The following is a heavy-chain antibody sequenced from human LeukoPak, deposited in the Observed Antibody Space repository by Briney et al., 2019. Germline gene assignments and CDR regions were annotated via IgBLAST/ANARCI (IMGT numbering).Heavy chain of an antibody. CDR3: ARLKSNYYDSSGYYDY. V-gene: IGHV1-18*01. D-gene: IGHD3-22*01. J-gene: IGHJ4*02. CDR2: ISAYNGNT. Sequence: ASVKVSCKASGSTFTTYGISWVRQAPGQGLEWMGWISAYNGNTNYAQKLQGRVTMATETSTSTAYMQLRSLRSDDTAVYYCARLKSNYYDSSGYYDYWGQGTLVTVSS. CDR1: GSTFTTYG.